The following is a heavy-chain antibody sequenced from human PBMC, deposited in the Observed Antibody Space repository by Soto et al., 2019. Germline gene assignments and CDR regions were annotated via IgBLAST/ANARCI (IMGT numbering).Heavy chain of an antibody. J-gene: IGHJ2*01. D-gene: IGHD6-19*01. Sequence: QVQLVQSGAEVKKPGASVKVSCKASGYTFTNYYMHWVRQAPGQGLEWMGAINPSGGSTSYTQKFQGRITVTRDTSRSTVSLELRSLTSEDTAVYYCARDRGPGISSAYSSGWYGWYFDLWGRGTLVTVSS. CDR1: GYTFTNYY. V-gene: IGHV1-46*01. CDR3: ARDRGPGISSAYSSGWYGWYFDL. CDR2: INPSGGST.